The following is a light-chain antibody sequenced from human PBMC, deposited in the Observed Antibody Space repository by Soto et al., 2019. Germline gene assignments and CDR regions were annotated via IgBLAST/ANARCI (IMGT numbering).Light chain of an antibody. V-gene: IGKV1-33*01. CDR1: QDISNY. CDR3: QQYDNLSWT. CDR2: DAS. J-gene: IGKJ1*01. Sequence: DLQMTQSPSSLSASVGDRVTITCQASQDISNYLNWYQQKPGKAPKLLIYDASNLETGVPSRFSGIGSGTDFTFTISSLQPEDIATYYCQQYDNLSWTFGQGTKVEIK.